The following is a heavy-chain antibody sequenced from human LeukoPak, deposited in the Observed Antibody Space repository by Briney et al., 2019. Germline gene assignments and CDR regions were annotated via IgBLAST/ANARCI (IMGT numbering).Heavy chain of an antibody. CDR1: GGSISSGGYY. Sequence: SETLSLTCTVSGGSISSGGYYWSWIRQHPGKGLEWIGYIYYSGSTYYNPSLKSRVTISVDTSKDQFSLKLSSVTAADTAVYYCARQPAGYYYGMDVWGQGTTVTVSS. J-gene: IGHJ6*02. V-gene: IGHV4-31*03. CDR2: IYYSGST. CDR3: ARQPAGYYYGMDV. D-gene: IGHD6-13*01.